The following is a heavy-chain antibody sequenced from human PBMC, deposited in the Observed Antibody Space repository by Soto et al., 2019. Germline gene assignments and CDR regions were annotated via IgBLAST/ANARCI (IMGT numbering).Heavy chain of an antibody. CDR3: AQRRRDYGLGRARAHYSAP. V-gene: IGHV2-5*02. CDR1: GFSLSTTGVG. J-gene: IGHJ5*02. CDR2: IYWDDDK. D-gene: IGHD3-10*01. Sequence: QITLKESGPTLLRPTQTLTLTCTFSGFSLSTTGVGVGWIRQPPGKALGCLALIYWDDDKRYSPSLKSSLTTTNDTSKNEVILTMTNMDPVDTATYYCAQRRRDYGLGRARAHYSAPWGQGPLVTVSS.